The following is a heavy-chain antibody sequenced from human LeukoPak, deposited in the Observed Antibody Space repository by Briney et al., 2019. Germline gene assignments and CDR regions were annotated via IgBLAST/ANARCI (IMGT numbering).Heavy chain of an antibody. J-gene: IGHJ5*02. CDR3: ASGSYFLDP. V-gene: IGHV7-4-1*02. Sequence: ASVKVSCKASGYTFTTYAINWVRQAPGQGLEWMGWINTNTGNPTYAQGFTGRFVFSLDTSVSTAYLQISSLKAEDTAVYYCASGSYFLDPWGQGTLVTVSS. CDR2: INTNTGNP. CDR1: GYTFTTYA. D-gene: IGHD1-26*01.